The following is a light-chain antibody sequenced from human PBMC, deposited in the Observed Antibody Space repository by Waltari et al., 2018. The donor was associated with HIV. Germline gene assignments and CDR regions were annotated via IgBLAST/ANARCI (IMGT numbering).Light chain of an antibody. J-gene: IGKJ4*01. V-gene: IGKV3-15*01. CDR2: GTS. Sequence: EIVLTQSPATLSFSPGERATLSCRASQSVSSYLAWYQQKPGQAPRLLMFGTSNRATGVPARFSGSGSGTEFSLTISSLQSEDFAVYYCQQYNNWPLTFGGGTKVEIK. CDR1: QSVSSY. CDR3: QQYNNWPLT.